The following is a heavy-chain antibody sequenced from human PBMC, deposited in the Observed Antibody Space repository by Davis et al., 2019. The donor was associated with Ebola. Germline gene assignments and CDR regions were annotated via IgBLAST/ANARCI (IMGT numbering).Heavy chain of an antibody. CDR2: INPHNGNT. CDR3: ANRNPLMHTTMVIV. Sequence: ASVKVSCKASGYTFTSYGITWVRQAPGQGLEWMGWINPHNGNTNYAQNVQGRVTMTTDTSTSTAYMEVGSLRSDDTAVYYCANRNPLMHTTMVIVWGQGTLVTVSS. J-gene: IGHJ4*02. CDR1: GYTFTSYG. D-gene: IGHD5-18*01. V-gene: IGHV1-18*04.